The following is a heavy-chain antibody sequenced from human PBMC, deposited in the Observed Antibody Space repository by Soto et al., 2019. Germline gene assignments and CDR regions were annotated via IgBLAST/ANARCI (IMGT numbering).Heavy chain of an antibody. V-gene: IGHV3-13*01. CDR1: GFTFSSYD. CDR2: IGTAGAT. J-gene: IGHJ4*02. D-gene: IGHD3-22*01. CDR3: ARGRADDSSGYYLFYFDY. Sequence: GGSLRLSCAASGFTFSSYDMHWVRQATGKGLEWVSAIGTAGATYYPGSVKGRFTISRENAKNSLYLQMNSLRAEDTAVYYCARGRADDSSGYYLFYFDYWGQGTLVTVSS.